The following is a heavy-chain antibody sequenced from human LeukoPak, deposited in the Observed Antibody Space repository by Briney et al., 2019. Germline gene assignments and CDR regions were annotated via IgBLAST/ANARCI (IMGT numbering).Heavy chain of an antibody. CDR1: GYTFTSYY. D-gene: IGHD5-12*01. J-gene: IGHJ4*02. Sequence: ASVKVSCKASGYTFTSYYMHWVRQAPGQGLEWMGIINPSGGSTTYAQKFQGRVTMTRDTSTRTVYMELSSLRSEDTAVYCCARGSITEPDYWGQGTLVTVSS. CDR2: INPSGGST. CDR3: ARGSITEPDY. V-gene: IGHV1-46*01.